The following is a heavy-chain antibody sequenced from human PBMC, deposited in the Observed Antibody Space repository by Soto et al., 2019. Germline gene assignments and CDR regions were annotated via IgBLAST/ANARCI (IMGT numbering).Heavy chain of an antibody. CDR2: TDPSDSYT. CDR1: GYSFTSYW. V-gene: IGHV5-10-1*01. Sequence: LGESLKISCKGSGYSFTSYWISWVRQMPGKGLEWMGRTDPSDSYTNYSPSFQGHVTISADKSISTAYLQWSSLKASDTAMYYCAAPKQLSMGYYYGMDVWGQGTTVTVSS. J-gene: IGHJ6*02. CDR3: AAPKQLSMGYYYGMDV. D-gene: IGHD2-2*01.